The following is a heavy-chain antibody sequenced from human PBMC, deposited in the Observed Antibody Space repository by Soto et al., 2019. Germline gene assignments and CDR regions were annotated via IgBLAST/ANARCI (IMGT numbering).Heavy chain of an antibody. CDR1: GYTFTSFA. Sequence: QVQLVQSGAEVKKPGASVKVSCKASGYTFTSFAMHWVRQAPGQRLEWMGWINAGNGNTKYSQKFQGRVTITRATSASTAHMELCRLRSEDTAVYYCARVPVAGSGIGKTYDICAWFDSWGQGILVTVSS. V-gene: IGHV1-3*01. CDR2: INAGNGNT. J-gene: IGHJ5*01. CDR3: ARVPVAGSGIGKTYDICAWFDS. D-gene: IGHD2-15*01.